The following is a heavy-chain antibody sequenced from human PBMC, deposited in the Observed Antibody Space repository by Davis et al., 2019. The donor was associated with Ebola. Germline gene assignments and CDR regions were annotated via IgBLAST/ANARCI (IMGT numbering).Heavy chain of an antibody. V-gene: IGHV4-30-4*02. CDR3: ARDEITYYYGSGRYYYYGMDV. CDR2: IYYSGST. D-gene: IGHD3-10*01. CDR1: GGSISSGDYF. J-gene: IGHJ6*02. Sequence: MPSETLSLTCTVSGGSISSGDYFWSWIRQPPGKGLEWIGYIYYSGSTYYNPSLKSRVTISVDTSKNQFSLKLSSVTAADTAVYYCARDEITYYYGSGRYYYYGMDVWGQGTTVTVSS.